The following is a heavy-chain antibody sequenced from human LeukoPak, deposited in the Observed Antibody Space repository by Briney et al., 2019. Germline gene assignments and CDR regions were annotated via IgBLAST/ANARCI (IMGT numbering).Heavy chain of an antibody. CDR2: LDTSGNT. V-gene: IGHV4-4*07. D-gene: IGHD3-10*01. CDR3: ARDSGYYGLHY. J-gene: IGHJ4*02. CDR1: GGSITNYP. Sequence: WETLSLTCTVSGGSITNYPWSWIRQPAGKGLEWIGRLDTSGNTIYNPSLKSRVIMSVDTSKTHFSLRLSSVTAADTAVYYCARDSGYYGLHYWGQGTLVTVSS.